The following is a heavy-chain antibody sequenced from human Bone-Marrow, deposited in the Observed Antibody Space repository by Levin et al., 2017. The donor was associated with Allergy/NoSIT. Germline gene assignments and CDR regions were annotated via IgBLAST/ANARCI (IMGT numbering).Heavy chain of an antibody. V-gene: IGHV3-23*01. CDR2: ISSHSGAT. CDR3: AKESTAVTVGLFDY. J-gene: IGHJ4*02. D-gene: IGHD4-17*01. CDR1: GFTFTNHA. Sequence: QPGGSLRLSCVASGFTFTNHAMTWVRQAPGKGLEWLSSISSHSGATDYAGSVRGRFTISRDNSQNTVYLQLNHLKVEDTAIYYCAKESTAVTVGLFDYWGPGTPVAVSS.